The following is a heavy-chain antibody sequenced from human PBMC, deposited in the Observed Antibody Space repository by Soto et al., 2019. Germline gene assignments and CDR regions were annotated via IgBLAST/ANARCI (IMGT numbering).Heavy chain of an antibody. CDR2: ISSRSTYI. CDR1: GFTFSTFN. V-gene: IGHV3-21*06. Sequence: EVQLVESGGDLVKPGGSLRLSCAASGFTFSTFNMNWVRQAPGKGLEWVSSISSRSTYIYYADSVKGRFTISRDNDKNSLFLQMNSLRVEDTAVYYCARGTVAGGLFNYWGQGTLVTVFS. D-gene: IGHD6-19*01. CDR3: ARGTVAGGLFNY. J-gene: IGHJ4*02.